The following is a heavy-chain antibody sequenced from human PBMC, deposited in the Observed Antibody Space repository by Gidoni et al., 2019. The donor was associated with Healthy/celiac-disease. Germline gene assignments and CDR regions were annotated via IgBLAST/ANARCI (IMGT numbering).Heavy chain of an antibody. V-gene: IGHV3-9*01. Sequence: EVQLVESGGGLVQPGRSLRLSCAASGFTFDDYAMHWVRQAPGKGLEWVSGISWNSGSIGYADSVKGRFTISRENAKNSLYLQMNRLRAEDTALYYCAKDRGGYYSHFDYWGQGTLVTVSS. J-gene: IGHJ4*02. D-gene: IGHD3-22*01. CDR3: AKDRGGYYSHFDY. CDR1: GFTFDDYA. CDR2: ISWNSGSI.